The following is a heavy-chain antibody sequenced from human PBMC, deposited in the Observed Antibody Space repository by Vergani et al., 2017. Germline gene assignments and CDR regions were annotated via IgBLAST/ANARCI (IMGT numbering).Heavy chain of an antibody. V-gene: IGHV3-30*02. Sequence: QVQLVESGGGVVQPGGSLRLSCAASGFTFSSYGMHWVRQAPGKGLEWVAFIRYDGSNKYYADSVKGRFTISRDNSKNTLYLQMNSLRAEDTAVYYCARDPSGGRDFWSGYSTYYYYYYMDVWGKGTTVTVSS. CDR1: GFTFSSYG. CDR2: IRYDGSNK. J-gene: IGHJ6*03. D-gene: IGHD3-3*01. CDR3: ARDPSGGRDFWSGYSTYYYYYYMDV.